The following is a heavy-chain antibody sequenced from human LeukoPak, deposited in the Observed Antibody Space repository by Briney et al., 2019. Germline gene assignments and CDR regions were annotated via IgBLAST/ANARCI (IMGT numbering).Heavy chain of an antibody. CDR3: ARDHVIWELPFSPPDV. J-gene: IGHJ6*04. D-gene: IGHD1-26*01. CDR2: ISSSSSYI. Sequence: GGSLRLSCAASGFSISIHWVNWVRQAPGKGLEWVSSISSSSSYIYYADSVKGRFTISRDNAKNSLYLQMNSLRAEDTAVYYCARDHVIWELPFSPPDVWGKGTTVTVSS. V-gene: IGHV3-21*01. CDR1: GFSISIHW.